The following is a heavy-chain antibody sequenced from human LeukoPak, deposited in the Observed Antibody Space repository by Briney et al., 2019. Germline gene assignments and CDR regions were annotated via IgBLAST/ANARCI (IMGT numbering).Heavy chain of an antibody. CDR1: GFTFSSYD. J-gene: IGHJ4*02. Sequence: GGSLRLSCAASGFTFSSYDMHWVRQAPGKGLEWVAVISYDGSNKYYADSVKGRFTISRDNSKNTLYLQMNSLRAEDTAVYYCAREALVPAATFDYWGQGTLVTVSS. CDR3: AREALVPAATFDY. D-gene: IGHD2-2*01. V-gene: IGHV3-30-3*01. CDR2: ISYDGSNK.